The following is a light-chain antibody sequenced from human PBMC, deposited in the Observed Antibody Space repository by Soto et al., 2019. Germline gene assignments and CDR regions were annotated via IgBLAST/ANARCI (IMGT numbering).Light chain of an antibody. CDR1: QSVNSN. CDR3: QQYKNWPPLT. V-gene: IGKV3-15*01. J-gene: IGKJ4*01. CDR2: GAS. Sequence: EIVITQSPSTLSVSQGERATLSCTASQSVNSNLAWYQQKPGQAPRLIIYGASTRATGIPARFSGSGSGTEFTLTISSLQSEDFAVYYCQQYKNWPPLTFGGGTKVDIK.